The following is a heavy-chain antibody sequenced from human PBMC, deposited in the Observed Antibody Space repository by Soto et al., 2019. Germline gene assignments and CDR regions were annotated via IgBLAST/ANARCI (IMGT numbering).Heavy chain of an antibody. D-gene: IGHD3-3*01. CDR2: ISYDGSNK. J-gene: IGHJ4*02. Sequence: QVQLVESGGGVVQPGRSLRLSCAASGFTFSSYAMHWVRQAPGKGLEWVAVISYDGSNKYYADSVKGRFTISRDNSKNTLYLQMNSLRAEDTAVYYCARDWNWGQGTLVTVSS. CDR1: GFTFSSYA. CDR3: ARDWN. V-gene: IGHV3-30-3*01.